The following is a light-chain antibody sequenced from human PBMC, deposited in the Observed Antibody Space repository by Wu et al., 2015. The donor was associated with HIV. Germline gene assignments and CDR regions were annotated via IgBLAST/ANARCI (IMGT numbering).Light chain of an antibody. CDR1: QSVRSY. Sequence: EIVLTQSPATLSLSPGERATLSCRASQSVRSYLAWYQQKRGQAPRLLIYDASNRATGIPARFSGSGSGTDFTLTISSLEPEDFAVYYCQQYNNGPRTFGQGTKVEVK. CDR2: DAS. CDR3: QQYNNGPRT. J-gene: IGKJ1*01. V-gene: IGKV3-11*01.